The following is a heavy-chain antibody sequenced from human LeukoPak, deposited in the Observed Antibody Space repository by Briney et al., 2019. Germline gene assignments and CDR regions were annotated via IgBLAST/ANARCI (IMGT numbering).Heavy chain of an antibody. CDR2: IYYSGST. Sequence: SETLSLTCTVSGGSISSGDYYWSWIRQPPGKGLEWIGYIYYSGSTYYNPSLKSRVTISVDTSKNQFSLKLSSVTAADTAVYYCARESYYDGSGHFDYWGQGTLVTVSS. D-gene: IGHD3-22*01. CDR1: GGSISSGDYY. V-gene: IGHV4-30-4*01. J-gene: IGHJ4*02. CDR3: ARESYYDGSGHFDY.